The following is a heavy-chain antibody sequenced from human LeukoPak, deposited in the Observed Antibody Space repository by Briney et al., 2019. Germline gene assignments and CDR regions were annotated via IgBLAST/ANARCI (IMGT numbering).Heavy chain of an antibody. V-gene: IGHV3-23*01. Sequence: GGSLRLSCAASGFTFSNYAMSWVRQAPGKGLEWVSTFSGTGGSTYYADSVKGRFSISRDNSKNTLYLQMDSLRGEDTAVYYCAKDFRIGYSAHFDYWGQGALVTVSS. J-gene: IGHJ4*02. CDR2: FSGTGGST. CDR3: AKDFRIGYSAHFDY. CDR1: GFTFSNYA. D-gene: IGHD2-21*01.